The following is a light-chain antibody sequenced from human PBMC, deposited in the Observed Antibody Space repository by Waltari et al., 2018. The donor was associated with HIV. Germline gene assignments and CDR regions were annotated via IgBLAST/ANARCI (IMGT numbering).Light chain of an antibody. CDR2: GNT. CDR3: QSYDSRQSGFWV. V-gene: IGLV1-40*01. J-gene: IGLJ3*02. CDR1: SPNIGAGYD. Sequence: QSVLTQPPSVSGAPGQRVTISCTGSSPNIGAGYDVPWSQQLPGTAPKLLIHGNTNRPSGVSDRFSGSKSGTSASLAITGLQAEDEADYYCQSYDSRQSGFWVFGGGTTLTVL.